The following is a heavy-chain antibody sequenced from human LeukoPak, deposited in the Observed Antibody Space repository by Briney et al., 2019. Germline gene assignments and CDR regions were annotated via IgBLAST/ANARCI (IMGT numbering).Heavy chain of an antibody. J-gene: IGHJ5*02. CDR3: AREDSSGPYNWFDP. V-gene: IGHV4-59*12. D-gene: IGHD3-22*01. CDR1: VGSINFFY. Sequence: SETLSLTCTVSVGSINFFYWSWIRQPPGQGLEWIGYIYYSGSTYYNPSLKSRVTISVDTSKNQFSLKLSSVTAADTAVYYCAREDSSGPYNWFDPWGQGTLVTVSS. CDR2: IYYSGST.